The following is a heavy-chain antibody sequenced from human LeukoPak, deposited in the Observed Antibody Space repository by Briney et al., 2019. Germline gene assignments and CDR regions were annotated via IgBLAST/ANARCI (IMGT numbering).Heavy chain of an antibody. CDR1: GGSISSSSYY. V-gene: IGHV4-39*07. Sequence: PSETLSLTCTVSGGSISSSSYYWGWIRQPPGKGLEWIGSIYYSGSTYYNPSLKSRVTISVDTSKNQFSLKLSSVTAADTAVYYCARDLYPRHYAGNAFDIWGQGTMVTVSS. D-gene: IGHD4-17*01. CDR2: IYYSGST. J-gene: IGHJ3*02. CDR3: ARDLYPRHYAGNAFDI.